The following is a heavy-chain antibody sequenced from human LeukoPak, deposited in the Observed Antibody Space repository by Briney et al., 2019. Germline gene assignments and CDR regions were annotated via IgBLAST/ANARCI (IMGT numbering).Heavy chain of an antibody. CDR2: ITYSGST. V-gene: IGHV4-34*09. J-gene: IGHJ6*02. CDR1: GGSFSGYY. D-gene: IGHD2-2*01. CDR3: ARVIVVVPIGVYHYYAMDV. Sequence: SETLSLTCAVYGGSFSGYYWSWIRQSPGKGLEWIGEITYSGSTHYNPSLQSRVTISVDTSKNQFSLNLNSVTAADTAVYYCARVIVVVPIGVYHYYAMDVWGQGTTVTVSS.